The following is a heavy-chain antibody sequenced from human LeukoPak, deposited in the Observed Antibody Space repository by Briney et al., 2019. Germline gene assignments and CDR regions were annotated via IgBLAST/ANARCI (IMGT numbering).Heavy chain of an antibody. D-gene: IGHD3-10*01. Sequence: SETLSLTCTVSGGSISSGGYYWNWIRQHPGKGLEWIGYISYSGSTYYNPSLKSQSRVTISVDTSKNQFSLKLSSVTAADTAVYYCARETNYYDSGSYSSGFDYWGQGTLVAVSS. J-gene: IGHJ4*02. CDR3: ARETNYYDSGSYSSGFDY. CDR1: GGSISSGGYY. V-gene: IGHV4-31*03. CDR2: ISYSGST.